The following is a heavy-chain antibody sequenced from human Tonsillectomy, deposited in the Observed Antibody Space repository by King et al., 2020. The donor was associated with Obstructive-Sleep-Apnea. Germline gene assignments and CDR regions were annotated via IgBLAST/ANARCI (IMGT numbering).Heavy chain of an antibody. CDR2: INHSGST. D-gene: IGHD5-18*01. CDR3: AHTWMQLWIDRGPFFDY. V-gene: IGHV4-34*01. J-gene: IGHJ4*02. Sequence: VQLQQWGAGLLQPSETLSLTCAVYGGPFSGYYWSWIRQPPGKGLEWIGEINHSGSTNYNPSLKSRVTISVDTSRNQFSLKLTSVTASDTAVYYCAHTWMQLWIDRGPFFDYWGQGTLVTVSS. CDR1: GGPFSGYY.